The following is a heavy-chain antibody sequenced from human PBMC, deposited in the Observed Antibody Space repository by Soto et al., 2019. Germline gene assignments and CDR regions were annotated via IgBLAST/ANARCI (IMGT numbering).Heavy chain of an antibody. D-gene: IGHD5-12*01. CDR1: GGTFSSYA. CDR2: IIPIFGTA. V-gene: IGHV1-69*01. CDR3: ARGFGGSLLATYNLGY. Sequence: QVQLVQSGAEVKKPGSSVKVSCKASGGTFSSYAISWVRQAPGQGLEWMGGIIPIFGTANYAQKFQGRVTIAADESTSTAYMDRSSLRSEDTAVYYCARGFGGSLLATYNLGYGGQGTLVTVSS. J-gene: IGHJ4*02.